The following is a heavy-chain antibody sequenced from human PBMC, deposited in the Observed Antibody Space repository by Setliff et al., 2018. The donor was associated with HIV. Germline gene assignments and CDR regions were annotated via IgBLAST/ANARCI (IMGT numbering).Heavy chain of an antibody. CDR2: INPNSGGT. J-gene: IGHJ4*02. CDR1: GYTFTGYY. D-gene: IGHD3-22*01. V-gene: IGHV1-2*02. Sequence: ASVKVSCKASGYTFTGYYMHWVRQAPGQGLEWMGWINPNSGGTNYAQKFQGRVTMTTVTSTSTAYMELRRLRSDDTAVYYCARGGLGYYDSSGYYVTFDYWGQGTLVTVSS. CDR3: ARGGLGYYDSSGYYVTFDY.